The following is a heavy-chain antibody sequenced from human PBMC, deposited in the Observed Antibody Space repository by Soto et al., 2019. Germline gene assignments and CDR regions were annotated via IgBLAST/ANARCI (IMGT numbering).Heavy chain of an antibody. CDR3: AKIRNGVRGVIGAFDY. Sequence: PGGSLRLSCAASGFTFSSYAMSWVRQAPGKGLEWVSAISGSGGSTYYADSVKGRFTISRDNSKNTLYLQMNSLRAEDTAVYYCAKIRNGVRGVIGAFDYWGQGTLVTVSS. D-gene: IGHD3-10*01. CDR2: ISGSGGST. V-gene: IGHV3-23*01. J-gene: IGHJ4*02. CDR1: GFTFSSYA.